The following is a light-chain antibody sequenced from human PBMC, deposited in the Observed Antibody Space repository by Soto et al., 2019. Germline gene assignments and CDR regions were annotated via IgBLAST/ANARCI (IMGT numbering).Light chain of an antibody. Sequence: EIVFTQSPGTLSLSLGERATLSCSASQSVSSNYLAWYQQKPGQAPRLLIYGASTRATGIPDRFSCGGAGTDCTRPISRLEPEDVAVYYCHQYGSSTQTFGQGTKVDIK. CDR3: HQYGSSTQT. J-gene: IGKJ1*01. CDR2: GAS. V-gene: IGKV3-20*01. CDR1: QSVSSNY.